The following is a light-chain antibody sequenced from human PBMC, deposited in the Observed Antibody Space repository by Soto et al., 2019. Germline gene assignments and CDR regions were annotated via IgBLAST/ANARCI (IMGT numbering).Light chain of an antibody. V-gene: IGKV3-20*01. CDR2: GAS. CDR1: QRVDDSH. J-gene: IGKJ5*01. CDR3: QQYRMSPNT. Sequence: EIVLTRSPATLSLSPGERATLSCSASQRVDDSHLAWCQLRPGQAPRLLIYGASTRATGIPDRFSGSGSGTDFSLTIRGLKPEDFAVYYCQQYRMSPNTFGQGTRLEI.